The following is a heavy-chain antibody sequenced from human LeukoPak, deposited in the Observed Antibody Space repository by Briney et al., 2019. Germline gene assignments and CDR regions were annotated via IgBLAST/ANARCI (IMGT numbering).Heavy chain of an antibody. J-gene: IGHJ4*02. Sequence: PSETLSLTCAVFGGSFSGYSWSWIRQPPGKGLEWIGEIDHSGTTTYNPSLKSRVTISVDRSKNQFSLKLSSVTAADTAVYYCARWIHLWGGALDSWGQGTLVTVSS. CDR3: ARWIHLWGGALDS. CDR2: IDHSGTT. D-gene: IGHD5-18*01. V-gene: IGHV4-34*01. CDR1: GGSFSGYS.